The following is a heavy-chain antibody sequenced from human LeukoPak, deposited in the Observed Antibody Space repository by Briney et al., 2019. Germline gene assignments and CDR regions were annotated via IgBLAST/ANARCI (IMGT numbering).Heavy chain of an antibody. Sequence: ASVKVSCKASGYTFTSYYMHWVRQAPGQGLEWMGIINPSGGSTSYAQKFQGRVTMTRDTSTSAVYMELSSLRSEDTAVYYCARDRWFGELRGAFDTWGQGTMVTVSS. CDR2: INPSGGST. V-gene: IGHV1-46*01. J-gene: IGHJ3*02. CDR1: GYTFTSYY. CDR3: ARDRWFGELRGAFDT. D-gene: IGHD3-10*01.